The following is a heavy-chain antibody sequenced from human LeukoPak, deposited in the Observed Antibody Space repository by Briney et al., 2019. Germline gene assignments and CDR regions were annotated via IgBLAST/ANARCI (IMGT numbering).Heavy chain of an antibody. Sequence: PSETLSLTCTVSGGSISSYYWSWIRRPAGKGLEWIGRIYTSGSTNYNPSLKSRVTMSVDTSKNQFSLKLSSVTAADTAVYYCATPKGVAVRGTYYFDYWGQGTLVTVSS. J-gene: IGHJ4*02. CDR2: IYTSGST. CDR1: GGSISSYY. D-gene: IGHD3-16*01. CDR3: ATPKGVAVRGTYYFDY. V-gene: IGHV4-4*07.